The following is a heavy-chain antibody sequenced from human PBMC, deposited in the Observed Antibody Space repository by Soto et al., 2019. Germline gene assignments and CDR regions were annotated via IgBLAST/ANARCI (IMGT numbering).Heavy chain of an antibody. CDR1: GFTFSSYA. J-gene: IGHJ3*02. CDR2: ISYDGSNK. CDR3: ARVKRDSSGWYLVAFDI. Sequence: QVQLVESGGGVVQPGRSLRLSCAASGFTFSSYAMHWVLQSPGKWLAWVAVISYDGSNKYYADFVKGRFTISRDNSKNTLYLQMNSLRGDDTAVYYCARVKRDSSGWYLVAFDIWGQGKMVTVSS. D-gene: IGHD6-19*01. V-gene: IGHV3-30-3*01.